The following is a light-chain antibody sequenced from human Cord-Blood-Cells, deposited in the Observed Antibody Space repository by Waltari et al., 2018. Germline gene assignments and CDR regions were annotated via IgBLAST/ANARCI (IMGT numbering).Light chain of an antibody. CDR3: SSYAGSNNLV. J-gene: IGLJ2*01. V-gene: IGLV2-8*01. Sequence: QSALTQPPSASGSPGQSVTISCTGTSSDVGGSNYVSWYQQHPGKAPKLMIYEVSKRPSGVPDRFSGSKSGNTASLTVYGLQAEDEADYYCSSYAGSNNLVFGGGTKLTVL. CDR2: EVS. CDR1: SSDVGGSNY.